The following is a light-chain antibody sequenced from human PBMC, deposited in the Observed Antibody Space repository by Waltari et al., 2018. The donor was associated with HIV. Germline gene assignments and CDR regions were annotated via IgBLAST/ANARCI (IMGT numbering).Light chain of an antibody. CDR2: RNN. V-gene: IGLV10-54*04. CDR3: TAWDSSLNGWV. Sequence: QAGLTQPPSMSTGLGQTATLTCSGDSHNIGYPGVAWVQHRQGRPPKLLSHRNNNRPSGISDRFSAFRSGDTAFLTISGLQSEDEADYFCTAWDSSLNGWVFGGGTHLTLL. CDR1: SHNIGYPG. J-gene: IGLJ3*02.